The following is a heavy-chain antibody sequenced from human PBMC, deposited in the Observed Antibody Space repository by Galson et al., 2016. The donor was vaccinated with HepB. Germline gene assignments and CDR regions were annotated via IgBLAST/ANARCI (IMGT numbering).Heavy chain of an antibody. CDR3: ARGFVVVPDALRAEYFHH. Sequence: TLSLTCAVSGGSISSGSYYWSWIRQPAGKGLEWIGRMYTSGTTNYNPSLKSRVTISVDTSKNQFSLKLSSVTAADTAVYYCARGFVVVPDALRAEYFHHWGQGTLVTVSS. J-gene: IGHJ1*01. CDR1: GGSISSGSYY. D-gene: IGHD2-2*01. V-gene: IGHV4-61*02. CDR2: MYTSGTT.